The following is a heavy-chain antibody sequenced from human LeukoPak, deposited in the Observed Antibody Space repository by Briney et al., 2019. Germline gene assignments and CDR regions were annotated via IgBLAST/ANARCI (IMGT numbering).Heavy chain of an antibody. CDR3: ARGVFGVVILTPMDV. CDR2: IYHSGSS. J-gene: IGHJ6*04. Sequence: NPSETLSLTCTVSGYSFRSGYYWGWIRQPPGKGLEWIGSIYHSGSSYYSPSLKSRVTISVDTSKNQFSLKLSSVTAADTAVYYCARGVFGVVILTPMDVWGKGTTVTVSS. D-gene: IGHD3-3*01. CDR1: GYSFRSGYY. V-gene: IGHV4-38-2*02.